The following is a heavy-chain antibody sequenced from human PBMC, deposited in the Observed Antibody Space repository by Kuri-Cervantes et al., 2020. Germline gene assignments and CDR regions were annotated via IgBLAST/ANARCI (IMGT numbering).Heavy chain of an antibody. D-gene: IGHD3-10*01. Sequence: GGSLRLSCAASGFTFSAYAMSWVRQSPGKGLEWVSAMSGSGDSTYYADSVKGRFTISRDNSKHTLYLQMNSLRAEDTAVYYCAKDPWLMGFGEDLDYWGQGTLVTVSS. V-gene: IGHV3-23*01. CDR2: MSGSGDST. J-gene: IGHJ4*02. CDR1: GFTFSAYA. CDR3: AKDPWLMGFGEDLDY.